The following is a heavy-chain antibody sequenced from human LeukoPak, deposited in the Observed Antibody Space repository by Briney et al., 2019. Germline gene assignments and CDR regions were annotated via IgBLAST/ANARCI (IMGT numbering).Heavy chain of an antibody. CDR1: GYTLTELS. CDR3: ATQGGYSCGKKYNWFDP. CDR2: FDPEDGET. V-gene: IGHV1-24*01. Sequence: RRASVKVSCKVSGYTLTELSMHWVRQAPGKGLEWMGGFDPEDGETIYAQKFQGRVTMTEDTSTDTAYMELSSLRSEDTAVYYCATQGGYSCGKKYNWFDPWGQGTLVTVSS. D-gene: IGHD5-18*01. J-gene: IGHJ5*02.